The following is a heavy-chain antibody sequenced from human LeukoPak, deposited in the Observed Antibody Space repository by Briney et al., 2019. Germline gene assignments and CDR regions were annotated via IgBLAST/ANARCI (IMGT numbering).Heavy chain of an antibody. CDR3: ARKLRLGGNWFDP. V-gene: IGHV1-69*15. Sequence: SVKVSCKTSGGTFTSYAITWVRQAPGQGLEWMGKIIPISGTTNYAQKFQGRVTFTADESTSTAYMELSSLRSEDTALFYCARKLRLGGNWFDPWGQGTLVTVSS. CDR2: IIPISGTT. J-gene: IGHJ5*02. D-gene: IGHD1-26*01. CDR1: GGTFTSYA.